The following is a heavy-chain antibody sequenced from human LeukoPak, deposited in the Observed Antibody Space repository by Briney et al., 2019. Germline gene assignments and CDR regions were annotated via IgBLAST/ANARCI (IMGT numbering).Heavy chain of an antibody. V-gene: IGHV3-7*01. CDR1: GFTFSGYA. CDR2: IKQDRSEK. J-gene: IGHJ5*02. CDR3: AREDSSGYYNWFDP. D-gene: IGHD3-22*01. Sequence: GGSLRLSCAASGFTFSGYAMSWVRQAPGKGLEWVANIKQDRSEKYYVDSVKGRFTISRDNAKNSLYLQMNSLRAEDTAVYYCAREDSSGYYNWFDPWGQGTLVTVSS.